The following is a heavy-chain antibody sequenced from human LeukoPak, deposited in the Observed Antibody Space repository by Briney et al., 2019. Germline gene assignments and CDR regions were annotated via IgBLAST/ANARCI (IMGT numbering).Heavy chain of an antibody. D-gene: IGHD6-13*01. CDR2: IYYSGIT. Sequence: SETLSLTCTVTGGSISSYYWSWIRQPPGKGLEWIGFIYYSGITNSNPSLKSRVTISVDTSNNEFSLKLSSATAADTAVYYCARDHSSSWYPDAFDIWGQGTMVTVSS. J-gene: IGHJ3*02. V-gene: IGHV4-59*01. CDR3: ARDHSSSWYPDAFDI. CDR1: GGSISSYY.